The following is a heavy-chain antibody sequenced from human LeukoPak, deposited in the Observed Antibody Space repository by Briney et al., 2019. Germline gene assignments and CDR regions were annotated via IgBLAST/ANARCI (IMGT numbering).Heavy chain of an antibody. CDR2: IDPNSGGT. Sequence: ASVKVSCKASGYTFTGYYMHWVRQAPGQGLEWMGWIDPNSGGTNYAQKFQGRVTMTRDTSISTAYMELSRLRSDDTAVYYCARERKYCSGGSCYSEFDYWGQGTLVTVSS. CDR3: ARERKYCSGGSCYSEFDY. CDR1: GYTFTGYY. V-gene: IGHV1-2*02. D-gene: IGHD2-15*01. J-gene: IGHJ4*02.